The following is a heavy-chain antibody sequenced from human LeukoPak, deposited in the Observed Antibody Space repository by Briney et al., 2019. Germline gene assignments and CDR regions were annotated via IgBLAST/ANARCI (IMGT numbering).Heavy chain of an antibody. V-gene: IGHV1-18*01. CDR2: INGYNGNT. CDR1: GYTFTDYG. J-gene: IGHJ4*02. D-gene: IGHD2/OR15-2a*01. Sequence: ASVKVSCKASGYTFTDYGISWVRQAPGQGLEWMGLINGYNGNTKYAQKLQGRVTMTTDTFTSTAYMELRSLGSDDTAVYYCARVFSRILSPSQDYWGQGTLVTVSS. CDR3: ARVFSRILSPSQDY.